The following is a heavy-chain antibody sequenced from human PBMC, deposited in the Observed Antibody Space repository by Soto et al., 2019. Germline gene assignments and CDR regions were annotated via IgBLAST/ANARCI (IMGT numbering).Heavy chain of an antibody. CDR3: ARDGWGSNWYFDL. D-gene: IGHD3-16*01. J-gene: IGHJ2*01. Sequence: GGSLRLSCGAPGVTFKDYGMHWVRQAPGKGLEWVAVISYDGKQTYYADSVKGRFTIPKDKSKRTLFLQMNSLRVDDTAVYYCARDGWGSNWYFDLWGRGTLVTVSS. CDR2: ISYDGKQT. CDR1: GVTFKDYG. V-gene: IGHV3-30*03.